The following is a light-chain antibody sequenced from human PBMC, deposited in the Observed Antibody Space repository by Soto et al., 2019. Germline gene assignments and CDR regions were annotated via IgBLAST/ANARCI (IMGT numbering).Light chain of an antibody. Sequence: DIQMTQSPSTLSASVGDRVTITCRARQSIGDWLAWYQQKPGQAPELLISDASTLATGVPSRFSGRGSGTDFTLTISSLQTDDFATYFCQEYKTYAFGPGTKVDIK. CDR2: DAS. CDR3: QEYKTYA. J-gene: IGKJ2*01. CDR1: QSIGDW. V-gene: IGKV1-5*01.